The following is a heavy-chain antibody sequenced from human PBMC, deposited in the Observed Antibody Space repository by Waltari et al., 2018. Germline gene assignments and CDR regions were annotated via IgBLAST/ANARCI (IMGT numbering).Heavy chain of an antibody. J-gene: IGHJ4*02. Sequence: QLQLQESGPGLVKPSETLSLNCPVSGGPLRSSCYYWGWIRQPPGKGLECIGRIYYSGSTYYNPSLKSRVTISVDTSNNQFSLKLSSVTAADTAVDYCARESLGGDCSGGICDGHDYWGQGTLVTVSA. CDR2: IYYSGST. V-gene: IGHV4-39*07. D-gene: IGHD2-15*01. CDR3: ARESLGGDCSGGICDGHDY. CDR1: GGPLRSSCYY.